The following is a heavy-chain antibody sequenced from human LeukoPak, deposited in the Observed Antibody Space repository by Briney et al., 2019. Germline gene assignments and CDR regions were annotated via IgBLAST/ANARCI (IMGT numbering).Heavy chain of an antibody. V-gene: IGHV3-23*01. J-gene: IGHJ3*02. Sequence: GGSLRLSCAASVFTFSSFAMSWVRQAPGKGLEWVSGISASGGRTYYADSVKGRFTISRDNSTNTLYLQMNSLRAEDTAVYYCAKGFYDNSASGVFDIWGQGTMVTVSS. CDR3: AKGFYDNSASGVFDI. CDR1: VFTFSSFA. CDR2: ISASGGRT. D-gene: IGHD3-22*01.